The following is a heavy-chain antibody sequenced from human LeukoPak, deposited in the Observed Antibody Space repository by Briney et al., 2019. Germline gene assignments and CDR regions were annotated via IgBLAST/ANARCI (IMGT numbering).Heavy chain of an antibody. V-gene: IGHV1-69*04. CDR2: IIPILGIA. CDR3: ARDRYCSSTSCLYWFDP. D-gene: IGHD2-2*01. J-gene: IGHJ5*02. CDR1: GGTFSSYA. Sequence: SVKVSCKASGGTFSSYAISWVRQAPGQGLEWMGRIIPILGIANYAQKFQGRVTITVDKSTSTAYMELSSLRSEDTAVYYCARDRYCSSTSCLYWFDPWGQGTLVTVSS.